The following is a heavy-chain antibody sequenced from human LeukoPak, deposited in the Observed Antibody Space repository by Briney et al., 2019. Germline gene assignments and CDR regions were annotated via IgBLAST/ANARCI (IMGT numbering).Heavy chain of an antibody. CDR3: ARESPDYDILTGYYSDY. CDR2: IIPILGIA. D-gene: IGHD3-9*01. V-gene: IGHV1-69*04. Sequence: SVKVSCKASGGTFSSYAISWVRQAPGQGLEWMGRIIPILGIANYAQKFQGRATITADKSTSTAYMELSSLRSEDTAVYYCARESPDYDILTGYYSDYWGQGTLVTVSS. J-gene: IGHJ4*02. CDR1: GGTFSSYA.